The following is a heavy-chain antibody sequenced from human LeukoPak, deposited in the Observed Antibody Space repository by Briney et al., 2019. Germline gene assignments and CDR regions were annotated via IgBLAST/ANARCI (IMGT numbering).Heavy chain of an antibody. V-gene: IGHV3-74*01. CDR1: GFTFSSYW. CDR2: INSDGSST. J-gene: IGHJ5*02. Sequence: PGGSLRLSCAASGFTFSSYWMHWVRQAPGKGLVWVSRINSDGSSTSYADSVKGRFTISRDNAKNTLYLQMNSLRAEDTAVYYCAKRWFGELGVDWFDPWGQGTLVTVSS. D-gene: IGHD3-10*01. CDR3: AKRWFGELGVDWFDP.